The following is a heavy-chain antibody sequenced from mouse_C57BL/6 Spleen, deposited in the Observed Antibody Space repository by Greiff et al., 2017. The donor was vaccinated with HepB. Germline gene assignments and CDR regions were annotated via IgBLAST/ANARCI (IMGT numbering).Heavy chain of an antibody. V-gene: IGHV5-6*02. CDR3: ARQGTVVSPFAY. Sequence: DVKLVESGGDLVKPGGSLKLSCAASGFTFSSYGMSWVRQTPDKRLEWVATISSGGSYTYYPDSVKGRFTISRDNAKNTLYLQMSSLKSEDTAMYYCARQGTVVSPFAYWGQGTLVTVSA. D-gene: IGHD1-1*01. CDR2: ISSGGSYT. J-gene: IGHJ3*01. CDR1: GFTFSSYG.